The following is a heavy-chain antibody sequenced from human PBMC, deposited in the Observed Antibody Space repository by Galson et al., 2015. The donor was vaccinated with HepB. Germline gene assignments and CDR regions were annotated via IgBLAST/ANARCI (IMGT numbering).Heavy chain of an antibody. CDR1: GYSFIGYH. D-gene: IGHD6-13*01. CDR2: INPNSGGS. CDR3: ARSGRVAAAGHDY. J-gene: IGHJ4*02. Sequence: SVKVSCKASGYSFIGYHIHWVRQAPGQGLEWMGWINPNSGGSNYAQNSQGRVTVTRDTSINTAYMQLSRPRFDDTAVYYCARSGRVAAAGHDYWGLGTLVTVSS. V-gene: IGHV1-2*02.